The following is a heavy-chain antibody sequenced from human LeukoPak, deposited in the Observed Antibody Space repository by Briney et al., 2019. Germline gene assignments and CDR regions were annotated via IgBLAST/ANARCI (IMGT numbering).Heavy chain of an antibody. V-gene: IGHV3-20*04. CDR1: GFTFNNYG. CDR3: ARDDFGDYKGHFDY. D-gene: IGHD4-17*01. Sequence: RSGGSLRLSCAASGFTFNNYGMSWVRQAPGKGLEWVSGINWNGGSTGYADSVKGRFTISRDNAKKSLYLQMNSLRAEDTAFYYCARDDFGDYKGHFDYWGQGTLVTVSS. J-gene: IGHJ4*02. CDR2: INWNGGST.